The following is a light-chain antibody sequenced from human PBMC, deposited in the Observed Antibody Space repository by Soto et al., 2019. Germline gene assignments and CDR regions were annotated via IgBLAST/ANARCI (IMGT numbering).Light chain of an antibody. CDR2: KVS. CDR1: QSLVYSDGDTY. Sequence: SVMPQTPLSSPFTLGHPASISCRSSQSLVYSDGDTYLRWLQQMPGQPLRLIIYKVSNRFSGVPDRFSGSGAGTDFTLKNSRVEAEDVGVYYCMQATQFRTFGRGTRREI. CDR3: MQATQFRT. V-gene: IGKV2-24*01. J-gene: IGKJ5*01.